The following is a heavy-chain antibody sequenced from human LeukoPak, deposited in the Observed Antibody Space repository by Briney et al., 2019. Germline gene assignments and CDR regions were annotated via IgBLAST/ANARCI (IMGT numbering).Heavy chain of an antibody. CDR3: ARSFRGHYDSSGYDY. V-gene: IGHV3-21*01. CDR1: GFTFSSYS. CDR2: ISSSSSYI. J-gene: IGHJ4*02. D-gene: IGHD3-22*01. Sequence: GGSLRLSCAASGFTFSSYSMNWVRQAPGKGLEWVSSISSSSSYIYYADSAKGRFTISRDNAKNSLYLQMNSLRAEDTAVYSCARSFRGHYDSSGYDYWGQGTLVTVSS.